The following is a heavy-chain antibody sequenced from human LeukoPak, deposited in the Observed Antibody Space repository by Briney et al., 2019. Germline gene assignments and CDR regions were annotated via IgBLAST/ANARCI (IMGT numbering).Heavy chain of an antibody. Sequence: PGGSLRLSCAASGFTVSSNYMSWVRQAPGKALEWVSVIYGGGSTYYADSVKGRFTMSRDNSKNTLYLQMNSLRAEDTAVYYCASSSSWYSGLDYWGQGTLVTVSS. CDR1: GFTVSSNY. V-gene: IGHV3-53*01. J-gene: IGHJ4*02. CDR2: IYGGGST. CDR3: ASSSSWYSGLDY. D-gene: IGHD6-13*01.